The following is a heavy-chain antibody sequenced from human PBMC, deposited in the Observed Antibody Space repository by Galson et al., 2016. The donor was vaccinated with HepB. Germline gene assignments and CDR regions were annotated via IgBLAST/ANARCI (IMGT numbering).Heavy chain of an antibody. CDR2: FKSKTDGGSI. CDR1: GFTFSNAW. Sequence: LRLSCAASGFTFSNAWMGWVRQAPGKGLEWVGRFKSKTDGGSIDYAAPVKFRFTISRDDSKKTLYLQMNSLEIEDTGVYYCTAEIEEAGQVDYWGQGTLVTVSS. J-gene: IGHJ4*02. CDR3: TAEIEEAGQVDY. D-gene: IGHD6-13*01. V-gene: IGHV3-15*01.